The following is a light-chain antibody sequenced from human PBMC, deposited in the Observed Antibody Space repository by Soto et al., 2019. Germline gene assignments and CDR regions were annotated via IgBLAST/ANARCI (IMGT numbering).Light chain of an antibody. Sequence: DIQMTQSPSSLSASVGDSVTITCRASQSINIYLSWYQQKPGKAPKLLINVASTLQGGVPSRFSGSGSGTEFTLTISNLQPDDFASYCCQQYNTYPWTFGQGTNVDIK. CDR2: VAS. J-gene: IGKJ1*01. CDR3: QQYNTYPWT. V-gene: IGKV1-17*02. CDR1: QSINIY.